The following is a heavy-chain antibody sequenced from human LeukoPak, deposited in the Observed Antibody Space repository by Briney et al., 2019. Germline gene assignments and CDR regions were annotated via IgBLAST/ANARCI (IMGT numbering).Heavy chain of an antibody. CDR1: GFTFSSYA. V-gene: IGHV3-30-3*01. Sequence: GRSLRLSCAASGFTFSSYAMHWVRQAPGKGLEWVAVISYDGSNKYYADSVKGRFTISRDNSKNTLYLQMNSLRAEDTAVYYCASGASGQVDYWGQGTLVTVSS. J-gene: IGHJ4*02. CDR2: ISYDGSNK. CDR3: ASGASGQVDY. D-gene: IGHD3-10*01.